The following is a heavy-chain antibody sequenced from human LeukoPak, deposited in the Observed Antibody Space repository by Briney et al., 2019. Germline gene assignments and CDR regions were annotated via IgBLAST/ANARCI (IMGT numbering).Heavy chain of an antibody. V-gene: IGHV3-53*01. CDR2: IYRGGNT. CDR1: GLTFSSNY. D-gene: IGHD6-13*01. CDR3: ARGGARQQLVENFLEY. J-gene: IGHJ4*02. Sequence: GGSLRLSCAASGLTFSSNYMRWVRQAPGKGLEWVSVIYRGGNTYYADSVKGRFTVSRDNSKNTLYLQMNSLRAEDTAVYYCARGGARQQLVENFLEYWGQGTLLTVSS.